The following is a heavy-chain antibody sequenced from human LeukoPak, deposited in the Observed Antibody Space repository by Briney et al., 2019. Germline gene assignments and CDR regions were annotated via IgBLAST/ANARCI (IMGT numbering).Heavy chain of an antibody. CDR3: ARDSRYFGVSYFDY. CDR1: GFTFSSYA. Sequence: GGSLRLSCAASGFTFSSYAMSWVRQAPGKGLEWVSAISGSGGSTYYADSVKGRFTISRDTAKGSLYLQMNSLRAEDTAFYYCARDSRYFGVSYFDYWGQGTLVTVSS. CDR2: ISGSGGST. J-gene: IGHJ4*02. V-gene: IGHV3-23*01. D-gene: IGHD6-13*01.